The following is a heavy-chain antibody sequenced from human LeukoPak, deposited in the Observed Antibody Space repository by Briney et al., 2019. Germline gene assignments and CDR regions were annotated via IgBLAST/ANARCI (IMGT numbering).Heavy chain of an antibody. CDR3: ARGRLSYYYYYMDV. J-gene: IGHJ6*03. V-gene: IGHV4-34*01. CDR1: GGSFSGYY. CDR2: INHSGST. Sequence: SETLSLTCAVYGGSFSGYYWSWIRQPPGKGLEWIGEINHSGSTNYNPSLKSRVTISVDTSKNQFSLKLSSVTAADPAVYYCARGRLSYYYYYMDVWGKGTTVTVSS.